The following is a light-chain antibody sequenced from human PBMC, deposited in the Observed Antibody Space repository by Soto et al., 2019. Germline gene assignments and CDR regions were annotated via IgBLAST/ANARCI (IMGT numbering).Light chain of an antibody. CDR1: SSDVGGYTY. J-gene: IGLJ1*01. V-gene: IGLV2-8*01. CDR3: SSYAGSNIYV. CDR2: EVS. Sequence: QSVLTQPPSASGSPGQSVTISCTGTSSDVGGYTYVSWYQQHPGKAPKLMIYEVSKRPSGVPDRFFGSKSGNTASLTVSGLQAEDEADYFCSSYAGSNIYVFGTGTKVTVL.